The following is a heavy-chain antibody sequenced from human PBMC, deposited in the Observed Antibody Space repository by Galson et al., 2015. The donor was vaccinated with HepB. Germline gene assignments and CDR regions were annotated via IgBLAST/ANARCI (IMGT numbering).Heavy chain of an antibody. V-gene: IGHV5-10-1*01. CDR3: ARHARDRGDPLLDS. J-gene: IGHJ4*02. Sequence: QSGAEVKKPGESLTISCQTSGYSFTSYWITWVRQMPGKGLEWMGRIDPSDSYTNYSPSFQGHVTISTDTSTSTAYLQWSSLKASDNAMYYCARHARDRGDPLLDSWGQGTLVTVSS. D-gene: IGHD2-2*01. CDR1: GYSFTSYW. CDR2: IDPSDSYT.